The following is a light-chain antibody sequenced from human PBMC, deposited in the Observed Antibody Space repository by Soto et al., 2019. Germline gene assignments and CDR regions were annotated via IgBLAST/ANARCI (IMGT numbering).Light chain of an antibody. V-gene: IGKV1-5*03. J-gene: IGKJ4*01. CDR3: HQYNTYPLT. Sequence: DIQMTQSPSTLSASVGDRVTITCRASQSISTWLAWYQQKPGKAPKLLIYKASNLEGGVPSRFSGSGSGTEFNITISSLQPDDFAPYYCHQYNTYPLTFGGGTPVEIQ. CDR2: KAS. CDR1: QSISTW.